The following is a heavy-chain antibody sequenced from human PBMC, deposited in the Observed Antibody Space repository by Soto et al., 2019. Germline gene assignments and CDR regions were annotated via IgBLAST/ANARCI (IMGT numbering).Heavy chain of an antibody. CDR1: GFTFSSYG. Sequence: QVQLVESGGGVVQPGRSLRLSCAASGFTFSSYGMHWVRQAPGKGLEWVAVIWYDGSNKYYADSVKGRFTISRDNSKNTLYLQMNSQRAEDTAVYYCARVGYSSSPGMDVWGQGTTVTVSS. J-gene: IGHJ6*02. CDR3: ARVGYSSSPGMDV. CDR2: IWYDGSNK. V-gene: IGHV3-33*01. D-gene: IGHD6-6*01.